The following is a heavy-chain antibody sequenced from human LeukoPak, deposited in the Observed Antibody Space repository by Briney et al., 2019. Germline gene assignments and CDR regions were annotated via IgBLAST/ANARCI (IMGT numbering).Heavy chain of an antibody. Sequence: PGGSLRLSCAASGFTFSRYAMHWVRQAPGKGLEWVAVISYDGSNKYYVDSVKGRFTISRDNSKNTLYPQMNSLRVEDTAVYYCARIYGPGTHKDGFDMWGQGTMVTVSS. CDR3: ARIYGPGTHKDGFDM. D-gene: IGHD3-10*01. V-gene: IGHV3-30-3*01. CDR2: ISYDGSNK. J-gene: IGHJ3*02. CDR1: GFTFSRYA.